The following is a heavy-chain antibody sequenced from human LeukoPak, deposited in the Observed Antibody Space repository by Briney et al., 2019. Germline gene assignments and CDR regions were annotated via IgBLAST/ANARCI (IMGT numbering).Heavy chain of an antibody. V-gene: IGHV3-23*01. Sequence: GGSLRLSCAASGFTFSSYAMSWVRQAPGKGLEWVSAISGSGGSTYYADSVKGRLTISRDNSKNTLYLQMNSLRAEDTAVYYCAKDHINYYDSSGYYSAFDIWGQGTMVTVSS. D-gene: IGHD3-22*01. CDR2: ISGSGGST. J-gene: IGHJ3*02. CDR1: GFTFSSYA. CDR3: AKDHINYYDSSGYYSAFDI.